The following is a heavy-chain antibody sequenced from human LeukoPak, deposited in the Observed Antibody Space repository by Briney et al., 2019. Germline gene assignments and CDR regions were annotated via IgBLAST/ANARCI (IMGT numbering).Heavy chain of an antibody. CDR1: GYTFTTSD. D-gene: IGHD1-14*01. J-gene: IGHJ5*02. CDR2: VHPNSGNT. CDR3: ARGPRNDP. Sequence: ASLTVSCKASGYTFTTSDISWVRQAPGRGLEWMGWVHPNSGNTAYAQKFQGRVTMTRDTSISTAYMELSGLRSDDTAVYFCARGPRNDPWGQGTLVTVSS. V-gene: IGHV1-8*02.